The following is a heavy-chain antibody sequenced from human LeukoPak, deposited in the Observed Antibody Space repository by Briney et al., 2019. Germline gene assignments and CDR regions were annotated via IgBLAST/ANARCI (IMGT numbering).Heavy chain of an antibody. Sequence: PGGSLRLSCAASGLTFSSYSMNWVRQAPGKGLEWVSSISSSSSYIYYADSVKGRFTISRDNAKNSLYLQMNSLRAEDTAVYYCARGYNWNYYFDYWGQGTLVTVSS. CDR2: ISSSSSYI. CDR3: ARGYNWNYYFDY. D-gene: IGHD1-20*01. J-gene: IGHJ4*02. V-gene: IGHV3-21*01. CDR1: GLTFSSYS.